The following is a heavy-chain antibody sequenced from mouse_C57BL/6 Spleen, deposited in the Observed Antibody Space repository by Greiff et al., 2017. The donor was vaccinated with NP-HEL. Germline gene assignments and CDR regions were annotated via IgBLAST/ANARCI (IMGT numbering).Heavy chain of an antibody. CDR2: IYPGDGDT. J-gene: IGHJ1*03. V-gene: IGHV1-80*01. CDR3: ARSKGTRYWYFDV. D-gene: IGHD3-3*01. CDR1: GYAFSSYW. Sequence: LVESGAELVKPGASVKISCKASGYAFSSYWMNWVKQRPGKGLEWIGQIYPGDGDTNYNGKFKGKATLTADKSSSTAYMQLSSLTSEDSAVYFCARSKGTRYWYFDVWGTGTTVTVSS.